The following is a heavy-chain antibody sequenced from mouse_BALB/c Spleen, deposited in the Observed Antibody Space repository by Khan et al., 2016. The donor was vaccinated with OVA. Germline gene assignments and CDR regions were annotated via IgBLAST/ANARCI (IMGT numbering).Heavy chain of an antibody. CDR1: GFTFSSFA. CDR2: ISTGGHYT. CDR3: AIRLVDNYGMDY. V-gene: IGHV5-9-3*01. J-gene: IGHJ4*01. Sequence: EVELVESGGGVVKPGGSLKLSCSASGFTFSSFAMSWVRQTPEKRLEWVATISTGGHYTFYPDSVKGRFTISRANARNTLYLPMSSLRSEDTAMFYWAIRLVDNYGMDYWGQGTSVTVAA. D-gene: IGHD2-2*01.